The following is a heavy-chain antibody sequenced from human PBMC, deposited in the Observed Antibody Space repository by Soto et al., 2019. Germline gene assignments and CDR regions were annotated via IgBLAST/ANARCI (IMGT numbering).Heavy chain of an antibody. CDR1: GFTLSGYA. CDR3: ARRARSDFYYMDV. V-gene: IGHV3-64*01. J-gene: IGHJ6*03. CDR2: ISGNGVGT. Sequence: GGSLRLSCAASGFTLSGYAMDWVRQAPGKGLEYVSGISGNGVGTYYANSVQGRFTISRDNSKNTVYLQMGSLRPEDMAVYYCARRARSDFYYMDVWGKGTTVTVSS. D-gene: IGHD3-10*01.